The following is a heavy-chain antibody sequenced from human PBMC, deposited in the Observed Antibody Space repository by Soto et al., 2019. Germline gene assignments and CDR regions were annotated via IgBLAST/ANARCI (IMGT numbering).Heavy chain of an antibody. J-gene: IGHJ4*02. D-gene: IGHD3-22*01. CDR2: ISSSSSYT. V-gene: IGHV3-11*06. CDR3: ARGRIDSSGYYYYFDY. CDR1: GFTFSDYY. Sequence: GGSLRLSCAASGFTFSDYYMSWIRQAPGKGLEWVSYISSSSSYTNYADSVKGRFTISRDNAKNSLYLQMNSLRAEDTAVYYCARGRIDSSGYYYYFDYWGQGTLVTVSS.